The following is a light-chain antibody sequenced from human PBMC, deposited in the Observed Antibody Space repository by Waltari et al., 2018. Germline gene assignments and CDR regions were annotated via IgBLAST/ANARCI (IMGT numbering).Light chain of an antibody. CDR3: QSYDSSLNAV. J-gene: IGLJ3*02. V-gene: IGLV1-40*01. CDR2: AFV. CDR1: RPNIGAGYD. Sequence: QSVLTQPPSVSGAPGHSVTISRTGSRPNIGAGYDVPWYQQLPGAAPKLLIYAFVNRPSGVPDRFYGSKSGTSASLAINGLQAEDEAIYYCQSYDSSLNAVFGGGTKVTVL.